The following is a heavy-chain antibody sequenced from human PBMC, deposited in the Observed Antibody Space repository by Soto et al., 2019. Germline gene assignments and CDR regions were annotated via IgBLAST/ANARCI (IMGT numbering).Heavy chain of an antibody. D-gene: IGHD3-3*01. Sequence: EVQLVESGGGLVKPAESLRLSCVGSGFTFSAYNINWVRQAPGKGLEWVSSISTRSQYIYQPVSMKGRVTISRDDAKNSVYLQMNGLRADDTAVYYCLTSPEVGVRGGFWGQGTLVTVSS. J-gene: IGHJ4*02. CDR1: GFTFSAYN. CDR3: LTSPEVGVRGGF. V-gene: IGHV3-21*01. CDR2: ISTRSQYI.